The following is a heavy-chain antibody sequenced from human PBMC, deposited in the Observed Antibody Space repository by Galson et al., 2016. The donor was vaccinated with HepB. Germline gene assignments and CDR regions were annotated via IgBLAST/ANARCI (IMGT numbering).Heavy chain of an antibody. Sequence: SVKVSCKASGYTFTSYAIHWVRQAPGQRLEWMGWINAGSGYTKYSQTFQGRVTISKDTSASTAYMELTSLRSEDTAIYYCVRDGVLLMWFGAPQNYFDFWGQGTLVTVSS. J-gene: IGHJ4*02. CDR1: GYTFTSYA. V-gene: IGHV1-3*01. CDR3: VRDGVLLMWFGAPQNYFDF. D-gene: IGHD3-10*01. CDR2: INAGSGYT.